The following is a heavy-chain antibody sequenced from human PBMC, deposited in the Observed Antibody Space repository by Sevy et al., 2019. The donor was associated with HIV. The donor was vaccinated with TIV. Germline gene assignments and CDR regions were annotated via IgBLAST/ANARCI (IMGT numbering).Heavy chain of an antibody. V-gene: IGHV4-39*01. CDR2: IYYSGST. Sequence: SETLSLTCTVSGGSISSSSYYWGWIRQPPGKGLEWIGSIYYSGSTYYNPSLKSRVTISVDTSKNQFSLKLSSVTAAETAVYYCASINRGLTGYQRIPAYWGQGTLVTVSS. J-gene: IGHJ4*02. CDR3: ASINRGLTGYQRIPAY. D-gene: IGHD3-9*01. CDR1: GGSISSSSYY.